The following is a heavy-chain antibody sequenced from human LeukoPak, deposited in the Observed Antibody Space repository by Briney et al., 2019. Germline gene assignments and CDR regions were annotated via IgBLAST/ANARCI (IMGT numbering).Heavy chain of an antibody. Sequence: SETLSLTCAVYGGSFSGYYWSWIRQPPGKGLEWIGEINHRGNTNYNPSLKSRVTISVDTSKNQFSLKLSSVTAADTAVYYCARGFGGDGDYSSLNYWGQGTLVTVSS. CDR1: GGSFSGYY. CDR3: ARGFGGDGDYSSLNY. CDR2: INHRGNT. J-gene: IGHJ4*02. V-gene: IGHV4-34*01. D-gene: IGHD4-17*01.